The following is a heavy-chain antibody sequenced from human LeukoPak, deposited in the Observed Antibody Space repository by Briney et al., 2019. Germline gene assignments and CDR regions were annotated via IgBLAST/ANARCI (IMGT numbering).Heavy chain of an antibody. CDR3: ARVGGYGGNSMGDYYYYYYMDV. D-gene: IGHD4-23*01. V-gene: IGHV4-39*07. CDR2: IYYSGST. J-gene: IGHJ6*03. CDR1: GGSISSSSYY. Sequence: SETLSLTCTVSGGSISSSSYYWGWIRQPPGKGLEWIGSIYYSGSTYYNPSLKSRVTISVDTSKNQFSLKLSSVTAADTAVYYCARVGGYGGNSMGDYYYYYYMDVWGKGTTVTVSS.